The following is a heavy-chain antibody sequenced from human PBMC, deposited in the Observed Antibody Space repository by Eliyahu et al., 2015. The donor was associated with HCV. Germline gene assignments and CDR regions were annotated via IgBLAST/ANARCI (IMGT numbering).Heavy chain of an antibody. D-gene: IGHD2-21*02. CDR2: ISSSSSYI. J-gene: IGHJ5*02. V-gene: IGHV3-21*01. CDR1: GFTFXSXS. Sequence: EVQLVESGGGLVKPGGSLRLSCAASGFTFXSXSXNWVRQAPGKGLEWVSSISSSSSYIYYADSVKGRFTISRDNAKNSLYLQMNSLRAEDTAVYYCARDFSDVVVTAIEYAASHWFDPWGQGTLVTVSS. CDR3: ARDFSDVVVTAIEYAASHWFDP.